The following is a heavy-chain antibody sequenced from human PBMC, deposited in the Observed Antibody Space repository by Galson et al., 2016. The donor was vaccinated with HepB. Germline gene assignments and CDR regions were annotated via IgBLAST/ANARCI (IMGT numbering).Heavy chain of an antibody. V-gene: IGHV3-74*01. Sequence: LRLSCAASGFTFTTYWMHWVRQDPEKGLVWVSGINTDGSSTIYADSVKGRFTISRGNAKNTLSLQMNSLRAEDTAVYYCARGGYLTGRNFDYWGQGTLVTVSS. D-gene: IGHD3-9*01. J-gene: IGHJ4*02. CDR2: INTDGSST. CDR3: ARGGYLTGRNFDY. CDR1: GFTFTTYW.